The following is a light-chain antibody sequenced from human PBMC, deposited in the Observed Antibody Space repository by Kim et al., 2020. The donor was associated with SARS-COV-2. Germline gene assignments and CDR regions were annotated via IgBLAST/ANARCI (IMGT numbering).Light chain of an antibody. Sequence: LSPAERATLSCRASQSVSSSYLAWYQQKAGQAPRLLISGASSRATGIPDRFSGSGSGTDFTLTISRLEPEDSAVYYCQQYGTSPLTFGGGTKVEI. CDR3: QQYGTSPLT. V-gene: IGKV3-20*01. CDR2: GAS. J-gene: IGKJ4*01. CDR1: QSVSSSY.